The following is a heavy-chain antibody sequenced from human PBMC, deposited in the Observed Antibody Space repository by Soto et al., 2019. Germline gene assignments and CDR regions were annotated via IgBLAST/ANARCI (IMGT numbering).Heavy chain of an antibody. J-gene: IGHJ4*02. Sequence: QVQLQESGPGLVKPSGTLSLTCAVFGDSISRSNWWSWVRQPPEKGLEWIGEISNIGTTAYNSSLKSRVSLSLDMSKNQFSLIRSSVTAADTAVYCCARAGYFTPGFDFWGQGALVTVSS. V-gene: IGHV4-4*01. CDR2: ISNIGTT. D-gene: IGHD3-3*01. CDR1: GDSISRSNW. CDR3: ARAGYFTPGFDF.